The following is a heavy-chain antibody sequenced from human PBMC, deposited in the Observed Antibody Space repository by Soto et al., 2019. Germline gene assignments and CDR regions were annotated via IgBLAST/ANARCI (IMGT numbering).Heavy chain of an antibody. V-gene: IGHV1-69*01. CDR2: IIPMFGTA. D-gene: IGHD3-22*01. CDR1: GDTFSSYA. Sequence: QVQLVQSGAEVKKPGSSVKVSCKASGDTFSSYAINWVRQAPGQGLEWMGGIIPMFGTANYAQKFKGRVTITAGESTSTVYMELSSMRSEDTAVYYCARVGPAHYYDSSGYYSPLDYWGQGALFTVSS. J-gene: IGHJ4*02. CDR3: ARVGPAHYYDSSGYYSPLDY.